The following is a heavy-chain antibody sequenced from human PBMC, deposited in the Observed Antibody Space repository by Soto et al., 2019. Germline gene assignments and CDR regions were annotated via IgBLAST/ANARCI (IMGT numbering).Heavy chain of an antibody. Sequence: GGSLRLSCAASGFTFSSYAMSWVRQAPGKGLEWVSAISGSGGSTYYADSVKGRFTISRDNSKNTLYLQMNSVRAEDTAVYYFAKVLERITMRVVVIGFDYWGQGTLVTVSS. V-gene: IGHV3-23*01. CDR3: AKVLERITMRVVVIGFDY. CDR2: ISGSGGST. D-gene: IGHD3-22*01. CDR1: GFTFSSYA. J-gene: IGHJ4*02.